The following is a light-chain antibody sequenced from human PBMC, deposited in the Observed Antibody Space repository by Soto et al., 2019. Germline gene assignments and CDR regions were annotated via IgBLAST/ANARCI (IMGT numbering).Light chain of an antibody. Sequence: EIVLTQSPATQSLSPGERATLSCRASQSVSSYLAWYQQKPGQAPRLLIYDASNRATGIPARFSGSGSGTDFTLTISSLEPEDFAVYYCQQRSNWPAGFTFGPGTKVDIK. CDR2: DAS. CDR3: QQRSNWPAGFT. J-gene: IGKJ3*01. V-gene: IGKV3-11*01. CDR1: QSVSSY.